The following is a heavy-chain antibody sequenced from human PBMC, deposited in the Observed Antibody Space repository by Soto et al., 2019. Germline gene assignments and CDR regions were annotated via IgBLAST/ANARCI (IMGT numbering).Heavy chain of an antibody. J-gene: IGHJ6*02. CDR3: VKERSIHYYHYRAMDV. V-gene: IGHV3-64D*06. Sequence: GGSLRLSCSASGFAFSSYNMQWVRQAPGKGLERVSTITSTGGTAFHADSVKGRFTISRNNSKNTLYLQMSSLRAEDTAIYYCVKERSIHYYHYRAMDVWGPGTMATV. CDR2: ITSTGGTA. D-gene: IGHD6-6*01. CDR1: GFAFSSYN.